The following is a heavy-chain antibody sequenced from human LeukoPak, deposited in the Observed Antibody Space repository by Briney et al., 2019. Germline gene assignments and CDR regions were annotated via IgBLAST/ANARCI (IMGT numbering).Heavy chain of an antibody. CDR1: GGSFSGYY. V-gene: IGHV4-34*01. D-gene: IGHD3-10*01. Sequence: NPSETLSLTCAVYGGSFSGYYWSWIRQPPGKGLEWIGEINHSGSTNYNPSLKSRVTISVDTSKNQFSLKLSSVTAADTAVYYCARGRLLWFGENYGMDVWGQGTTVTVSS. J-gene: IGHJ6*02. CDR3: ARGRLLWFGENYGMDV. CDR2: INHSGST.